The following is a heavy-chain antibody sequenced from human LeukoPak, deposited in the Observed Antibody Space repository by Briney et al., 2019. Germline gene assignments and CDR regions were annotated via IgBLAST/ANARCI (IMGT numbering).Heavy chain of an antibody. CDR1: GSTFSSYS. D-gene: IGHD2-15*01. CDR2: ISTSSNSI. Sequence: GGSLRLSCAASGSTFSSYSMNWVRQAPGKGLEWISYISTSSNSIYYADSVKGRFTISRDNAKNSLYLQMNSLRAEDTAVYYCAQSHEAALFYWGQGTLVTVSS. V-gene: IGHV3-48*01. CDR3: AQSHEAALFY. J-gene: IGHJ4*02.